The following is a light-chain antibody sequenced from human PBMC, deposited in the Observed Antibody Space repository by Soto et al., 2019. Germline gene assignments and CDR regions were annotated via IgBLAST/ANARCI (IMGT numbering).Light chain of an antibody. V-gene: IGLV1-44*01. Sequence: QSLLTQPPSASGTPGQRVTISCSGSSSNIGSNTVNWYQQLPGTAPKLLTYSNNQRPSGVPDRFSGSKSGTSASLAISGLQSEDEADYYCAAWDDSLNGPVFGGGTKLTVL. CDR2: SNN. CDR1: SSNIGSNT. J-gene: IGLJ2*01. CDR3: AAWDDSLNGPV.